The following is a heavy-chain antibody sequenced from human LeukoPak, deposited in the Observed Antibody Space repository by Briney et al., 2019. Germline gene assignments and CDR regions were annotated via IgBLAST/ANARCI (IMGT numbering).Heavy chain of an antibody. CDR1: GFTFGKYW. J-gene: IGHJ4*02. CDR3: ARDQYDTWSRRGNFDS. D-gene: IGHD3-3*01. CDR2: IKLDGSEK. Sequence: GGSLRLSCVASGFTFGKYWMSWVRQAPGKGLEWVANIKLDGSEKNYVDSVKGRFTISRDNTKNSLYLQMNSLRAEDTAVFYCARDQYDTWSRRGNFDSWGQGTLIIVSS. V-gene: IGHV3-7*03.